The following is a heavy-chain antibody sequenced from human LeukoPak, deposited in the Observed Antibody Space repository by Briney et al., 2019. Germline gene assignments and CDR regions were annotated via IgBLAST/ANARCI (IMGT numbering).Heavy chain of an antibody. Sequence: PSETLSLTCTVSGGSISSSSYYWGWIRQPPGKGLEWIGSIYYSGSTYYNPSLKSRVTISVDTSKNQFSLKLSSVTAADTAVYYCARDSSGYYVLHWGQGTLVTVSS. J-gene: IGHJ4*02. D-gene: IGHD3-22*01. CDR1: GGSISSSSYY. CDR3: ARDSSGYYVLH. V-gene: IGHV4-39*07. CDR2: IYYSGST.